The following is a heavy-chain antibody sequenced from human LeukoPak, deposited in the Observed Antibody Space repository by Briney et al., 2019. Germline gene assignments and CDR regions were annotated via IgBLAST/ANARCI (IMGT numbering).Heavy chain of an antibody. CDR2: INLNSGNT. Sequence: GASVTVSCKASGYTFTSYDINWVRQAPGQGLEWMGWINLNSGNTGYAQNFQGRLTATRDTSINTAYMELSTLRSEDTAIYYCARVTGSIDYWGQGTLVTVSS. J-gene: IGHJ4*02. D-gene: IGHD1-26*01. CDR1: GYTFTSYD. V-gene: IGHV1-8*01. CDR3: ARVTGSIDY.